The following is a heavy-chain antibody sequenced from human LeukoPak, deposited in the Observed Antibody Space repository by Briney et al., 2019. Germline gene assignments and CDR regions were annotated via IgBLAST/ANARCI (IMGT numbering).Heavy chain of an antibody. J-gene: IGHJ4*02. CDR3: GAREGYDIFLN. Sequence: PSETLSLTCTVSGGSISSSSYYWGWIRQPPGKGLEWIGSIYYSGSTYYNPSLKSRVTISVDTSKNQFSLKLSSVTAADTAVYYCGAREGYDIFLNWGQGTPVTVSS. V-gene: IGHV4-39*01. D-gene: IGHD3-9*01. CDR1: GGSISSSSYY. CDR2: IYYSGST.